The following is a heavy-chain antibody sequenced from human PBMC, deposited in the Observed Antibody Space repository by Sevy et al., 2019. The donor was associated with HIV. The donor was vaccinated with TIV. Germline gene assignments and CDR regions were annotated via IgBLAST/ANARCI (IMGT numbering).Heavy chain of an antibody. CDR2: IYYDGNNK. J-gene: IGHJ4*01. Sequence: GGSLRLSCAASGFTFNTYGMHWVRQAPGKGLEWVALIYYDGNNKVYADSVKGRFTISRDNSKNTLFLQMNSLRAEDTAVYYFARDLSIAVAPDYWGQGTLVTVSS. D-gene: IGHD6-19*01. CDR1: GFTFNTYG. CDR3: ARDLSIAVAPDY. V-gene: IGHV3-33*01.